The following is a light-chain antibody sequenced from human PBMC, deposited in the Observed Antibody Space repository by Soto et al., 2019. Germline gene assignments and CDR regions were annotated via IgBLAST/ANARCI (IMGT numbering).Light chain of an antibody. Sequence: DIQMTQSPSTLSAFVGDRVTITCRASQSVSNWLAWYQQKPGKAPRLLISKASTLESGVPSRFSGSGSGTEFTLSISSLQPEDFATYYCQKYNSARETFGPGTKVDI. CDR1: QSVSNW. CDR2: KAS. V-gene: IGKV1-5*03. CDR3: QKYNSARET. J-gene: IGKJ3*01.